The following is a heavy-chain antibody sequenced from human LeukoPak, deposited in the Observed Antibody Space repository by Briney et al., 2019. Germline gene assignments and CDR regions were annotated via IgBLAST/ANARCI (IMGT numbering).Heavy chain of an antibody. D-gene: IGHD3-22*01. CDR1: GGSFSGYY. J-gene: IGHJ6*03. CDR3: ARDVYYYDSSGFYYYYYMDV. V-gene: IGHV4-34*01. Sequence: TSETLSLTCAVYGGSFSGYYWSWIRQPPGKGLEWIGEINHSGSTNYNPSLKSRVTISVDTSKNQFSLKLSSVTTADTAVYYCARDVYYYDSSGFYYYYYMDVWGKGTTVTVSS. CDR2: INHSGST.